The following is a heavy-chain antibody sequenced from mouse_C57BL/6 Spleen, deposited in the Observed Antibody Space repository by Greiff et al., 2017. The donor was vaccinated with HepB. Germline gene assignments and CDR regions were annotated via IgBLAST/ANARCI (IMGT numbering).Heavy chain of an antibody. CDR2: IYPSDSET. V-gene: IGHV1-61*01. Sequence: QVQLKQPGAELVRPGSSVKLSCKASGYTFTSYWMDWVKQRPGQGLEWIGNIYPSDSETHYNQKFKDKATLTVDKSSSTAYMQLSSLTSEDSAVYYCARSRYGNSFDYWGQGTTLTVSS. CDR3: ARSRYGNSFDY. J-gene: IGHJ2*01. CDR1: GYTFTSYW. D-gene: IGHD2-10*02.